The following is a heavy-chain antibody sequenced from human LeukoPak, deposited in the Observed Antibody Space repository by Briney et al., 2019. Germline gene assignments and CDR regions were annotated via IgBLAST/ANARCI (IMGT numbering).Heavy chain of an antibody. V-gene: IGHV4-39*07. CDR2: IYYIGST. Sequence: SETLSLTCTVSGGSISSSSYYWGWIRQPPGKGLEWIGSIYYIGSTYYNPSLKSRVTISVDTSKNQFSLKLSSVTAADTAVYYGASGADLTLSPFDYWGQGTLVTVSS. J-gene: IGHJ4*02. CDR3: ASGADLTLSPFDY. CDR1: GGSISSSSYY.